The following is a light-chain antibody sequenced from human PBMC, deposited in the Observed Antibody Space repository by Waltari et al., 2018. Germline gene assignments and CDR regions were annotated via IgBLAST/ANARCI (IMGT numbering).Light chain of an antibody. J-gene: IGLJ1*01. CDR1: NSNIGRKP. Sequence: QSVLTQPPSASGTPGQTVTISCTGRNSNIGRKPVNWFQQFPGTAPRLLIYRDDQRPSGVPDRFSGSKSGTSASLSITGLQSEDEAEYFCASWDDSLNVVYVFGTGTKVTVL. V-gene: IGLV1-44*01. CDR3: ASWDDSLNVVYV. CDR2: RDD.